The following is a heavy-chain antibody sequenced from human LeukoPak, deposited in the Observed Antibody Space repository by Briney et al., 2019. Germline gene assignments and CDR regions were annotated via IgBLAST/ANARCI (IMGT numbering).Heavy chain of an antibody. Sequence: SETLSLTCAVYGGSFSGYYWSWIRQPPGKGLEWIGEINHSGSTNYNPSLKSRVTISVDTSKNQFSLKLSSVTAADTAVYYCARARGYYGSGSRLYYFDCWGQGTLVTVSS. J-gene: IGHJ4*02. V-gene: IGHV4-34*01. CDR2: INHSGST. CDR3: ARARGYYGSGSRLYYFDC. D-gene: IGHD3-10*01. CDR1: GGSFSGYY.